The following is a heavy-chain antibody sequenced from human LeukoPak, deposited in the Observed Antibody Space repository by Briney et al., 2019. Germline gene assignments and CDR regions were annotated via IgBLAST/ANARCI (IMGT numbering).Heavy chain of an antibody. J-gene: IGHJ5*02. D-gene: IGHD3-10*01. CDR2: IIPILGIA. CDR1: GGTFSSYA. CDR3: ARGNNYGSAQSRFDP. V-gene: IGHV1-69*04. Sequence: ASVKVSCKASGGTFSSYAISWVRQAPGQGLKWMGRIIPILGIANYAQKFQGRVTITADKSTSTAYMELSSLRSEDTAVYYCARGNNYGSAQSRFDPWGQGTLVTVSS.